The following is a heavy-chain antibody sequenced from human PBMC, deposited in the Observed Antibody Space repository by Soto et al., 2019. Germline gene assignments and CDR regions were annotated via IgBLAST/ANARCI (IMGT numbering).Heavy chain of an antibody. D-gene: IGHD6-13*01. CDR2: INPNSGDT. CDR1: GYTFTSYY. Sequence: ASVKVSCKASGYTFTSYYMHWVRQAPGQGLEWLGWINPNSGDTNYAQKFQDRVTVTRDTSITTAYMELSRLRSDDTAVYYCAKGGSSWYRLGHDAFDIWGQGTMVTVSS. CDR3: AKGGSSWYRLGHDAFDI. J-gene: IGHJ3*02. V-gene: IGHV1-2*02.